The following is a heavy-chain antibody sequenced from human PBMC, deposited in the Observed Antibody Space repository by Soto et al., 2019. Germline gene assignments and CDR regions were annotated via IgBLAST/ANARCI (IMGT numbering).Heavy chain of an antibody. CDR1: GYTFTSYA. D-gene: IGHD2-21*01. Sequence: ASVKVSCKASGYTFTSYAMHWVRQAPGQRLEWMGWINPSGGSTSYAQKFQGRVTMTEDTSTDTAYMELSSLRSEDTAVYYCATGYSNGFDYWGQGTLVTVSS. CDR3: ATGYSNGFDY. CDR2: INPSGGST. V-gene: IGHV1-3*01. J-gene: IGHJ4*02.